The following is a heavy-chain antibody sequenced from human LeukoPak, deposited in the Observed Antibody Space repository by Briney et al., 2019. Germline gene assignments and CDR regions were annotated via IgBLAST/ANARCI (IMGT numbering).Heavy chain of an antibody. Sequence: SETLSLTCTVSGGPISSGGYYWSWIRQHPGKGLEWIGYIYYSGSTYYNPSLKSRVTISVDTSKNQFSLKLSSVTAADTAVYYCARDHFGTVTTYYLDYWGQGTLVTVSS. D-gene: IGHD4-17*01. CDR3: ARDHFGTVTTYYLDY. J-gene: IGHJ4*02. V-gene: IGHV4-31*03. CDR2: IYYSGST. CDR1: GGPISSGGYY.